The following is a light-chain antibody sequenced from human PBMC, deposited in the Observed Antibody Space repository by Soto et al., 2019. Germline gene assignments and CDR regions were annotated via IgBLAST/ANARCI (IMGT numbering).Light chain of an antibody. CDR3: QQYNNFSPWT. CDR1: RGISSY. CDR2: AAS. V-gene: IGKV1-9*01. J-gene: IGKJ1*01. Sequence: DLQLTQSPSFLSASLGDSVTIXXRSSRGISSYLAWYPQKPGKAPKIXXYAASALHTGVPSRFSGSGSGTEFTLTIISLQPDDFATYYCQQYNNFSPWTFGQGTKVDIK.